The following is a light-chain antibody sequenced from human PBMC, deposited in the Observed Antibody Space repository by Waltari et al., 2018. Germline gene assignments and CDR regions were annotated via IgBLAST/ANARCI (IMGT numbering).Light chain of an antibody. CDR3: CSYAGGDTVV. CDR2: DVT. Sequence: QSALTQPRSVSGSPGQSVTIPCTGTSSDVGGYKYVSCYQQHPGKAPKLMISDVTERPSGVPDRFSGSKSGNTASLTISGLQAEDEGDYYCCSYAGGDTVVFGGGTKLTVL. CDR1: SSDVGGYKY. J-gene: IGLJ2*01. V-gene: IGLV2-11*01.